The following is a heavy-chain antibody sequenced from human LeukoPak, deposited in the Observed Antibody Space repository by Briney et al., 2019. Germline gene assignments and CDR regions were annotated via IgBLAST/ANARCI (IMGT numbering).Heavy chain of an antibody. CDR2: ISSSGSTI. Sequence: PGGSLRLSCAASGFTFCSYEMNWVRQAPGKGLEWVSYISSSGSTIYYADSVKDRLTISRDNAKNSLYLQMNSLRAEDTAVYYCAELGITMIGCVWGKGATVTISS. V-gene: IGHV3-48*03. CDR3: AELGITMIGCV. J-gene: IGHJ6*04. CDR1: GFTFCSYE. D-gene: IGHD3-10*02.